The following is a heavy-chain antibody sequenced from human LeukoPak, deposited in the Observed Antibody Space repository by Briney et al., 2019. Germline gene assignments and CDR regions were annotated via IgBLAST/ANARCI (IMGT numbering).Heavy chain of an antibody. CDR2: INHSGST. D-gene: IGHD4-23*01. V-gene: IGHV4-34*01. Sequence: SETLSLTCAVYGGSFSGYYWSWIRQPPGKGLEWIGEINHSGSTNYNPSLKSRVTISVDTSKNQFSLKLSSVTAADTAVYYCARHQGKDYFDYWGQGTLVTVSS. CDR1: GGSFSGYY. J-gene: IGHJ4*02. CDR3: ARHQGKDYFDY.